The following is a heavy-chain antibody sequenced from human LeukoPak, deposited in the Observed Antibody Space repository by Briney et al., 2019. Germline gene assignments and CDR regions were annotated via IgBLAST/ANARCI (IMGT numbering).Heavy chain of an antibody. J-gene: IGHJ6*02. Sequence: GGSLRLSCAASGFTFSDYSMNWVRQAPGKGLEDISYISSDRKTTSYADSVKGRFTISRDNAKNTLYLQMNSLRAENTAVYYCARDLGYGDRSEEDPYYYYGMDVWGQGTTVTVSS. CDR2: ISSDRKTT. CDR3: ARDLGYGDRSEEDPYYYYGMDV. V-gene: IGHV3-48*01. CDR1: GFTFSDYS. D-gene: IGHD4-17*01.